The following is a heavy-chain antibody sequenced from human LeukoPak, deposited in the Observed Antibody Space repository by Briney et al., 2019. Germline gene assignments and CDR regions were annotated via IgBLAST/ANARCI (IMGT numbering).Heavy chain of an antibody. CDR1: GGSISSSSYY. CDR2: IYYSGST. D-gene: IGHD3-16*01. CDR3: ARERWGDFDY. V-gene: IGHV4-39*07. J-gene: IGHJ4*02. Sequence: TSSETLSLTCTVSGGSISSSSYYWGWIRQPPGKGLEWIGSIYYSGSTYYNPSLKSRVTISVDTSKNQFSLKLSSVTAADTAVYYCARERWGDFDYWGQGTLVTVSS.